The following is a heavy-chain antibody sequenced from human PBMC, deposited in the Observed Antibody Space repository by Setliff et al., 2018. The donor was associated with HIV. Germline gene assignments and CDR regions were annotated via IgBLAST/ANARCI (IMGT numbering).Heavy chain of an antibody. D-gene: IGHD3-16*01. V-gene: IGHV4-34*01. CDR2: INHSGST. J-gene: IGHJ4*02. CDR1: GGSFSGYY. Sequence: SETLSLTCAVYGGSFSGYYWSWIRQPPGKGLEWIGEINHSGSTNYNPSLKSRVTISVDTSKNQFSLKLGSVTAADTAVFYCARGVGPYRPEDYWGQGTLVTVSS. CDR3: ARGVGPYRPEDY.